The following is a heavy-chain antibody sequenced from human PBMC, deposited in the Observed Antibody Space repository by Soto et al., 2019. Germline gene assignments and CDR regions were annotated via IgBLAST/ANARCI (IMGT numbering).Heavy chain of an antibody. Sequence: PSETLSLTCTVSGGSISSYYWSWIRQPPGKGLEWIGYIYYSGSTNYNPSLKSRVTISVDTSKNQFSLKLSSVTAADTAVYYCARGIGYCSSTSCPTFDYWGQGTLVTVSS. CDR1: GGSISSYY. V-gene: IGHV4-59*01. D-gene: IGHD2-2*01. CDR3: ARGIGYCSSTSCPTFDY. CDR2: IYYSGST. J-gene: IGHJ4*02.